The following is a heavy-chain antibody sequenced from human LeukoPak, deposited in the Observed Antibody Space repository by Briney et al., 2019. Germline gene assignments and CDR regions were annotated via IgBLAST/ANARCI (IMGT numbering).Heavy chain of an antibody. CDR3: AKDPPHHIAYYFDY. D-gene: IGHD6-13*01. CDR1: RFTFSSYI. V-gene: IGHV3-30*18. CDR2: ISYDGSNK. Sequence: GGSLRLSRAASRFTFSSYIMNWVRQAPGKGLGWVAVISYDGSNKYYADSVKGRFTISRDNSKNTLYLQMNSLRAEDTAVYYCAKDPPHHIAYYFDYWGQGTLVTVSS. J-gene: IGHJ4*02.